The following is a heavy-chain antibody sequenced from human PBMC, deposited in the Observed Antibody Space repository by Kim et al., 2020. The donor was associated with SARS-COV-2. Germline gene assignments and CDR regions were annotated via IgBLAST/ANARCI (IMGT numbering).Heavy chain of an antibody. CDR3: AKGQDYSNYIPYFDY. D-gene: IGHD4-4*01. J-gene: IGHJ4*01. CDR2: ISSDGSIK. CDR1: GLPFSNYG. V-gene: IGHV3-30*18. Sequence: GGSLILSCAASGLPFSNYGFHWVRQAPGEGLEWVSLISSDGSIKLYADSVKGRFTISRDNSKNTLYLQMNSLRAEDTAVYYCAKGQDYSNYIPYFDYWG.